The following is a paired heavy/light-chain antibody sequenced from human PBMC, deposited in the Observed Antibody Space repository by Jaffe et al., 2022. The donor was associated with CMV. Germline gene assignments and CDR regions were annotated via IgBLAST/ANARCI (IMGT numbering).Heavy chain of an antibody. CDR3: AKAGYEWLLLYYFDY. CDR1: GFTFSNYS. D-gene: IGHD3-22*01. V-gene: IGHV3-21*01. CDR2: VSSSSNYI. Sequence: EVQLVESGGGLVKPGGSLRLSCAASGFTFSNYSMNWVRQAPGKGLEWVSSVSSSSNYIYYADSVKGRFTISRDNAKNSLSLQMNSLRAEDTAVYYCAKAGYEWLLLYYFDYWGQGTLVTVSS. J-gene: IGHJ4*02.
Light chain of an antibody. CDR1: QRVSSSH. CDR3: QQYGSSPT. V-gene: IGKV3-20*01. CDR2: GAS. J-gene: IGKJ1*01. Sequence: EIVLTQSPGTLSLSPGERATLSCRASQRVSSSHLAWYQQKPGQAPRLLIYGASSRATGIPDRFSGSGSGTDFTLTISRLEPEDFAVYYCQQYGSSPTFGQGTKVEIK.